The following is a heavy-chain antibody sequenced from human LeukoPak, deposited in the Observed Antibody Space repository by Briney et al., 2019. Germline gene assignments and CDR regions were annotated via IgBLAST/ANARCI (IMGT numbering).Heavy chain of an antibody. CDR3: AKDLLLWFGESNAFDI. CDR1: GFTFSSYG. J-gene: IGHJ3*02. D-gene: IGHD3-10*01. Sequence: GGSLRLSCAASGFTFSSYGMHWVRQAPGKGLEWVAVIWYGGSNKYYADSVKGRFTISRDNAKNSLYLQMSSLRAEDTALYCCAKDLLLWFGESNAFDIWGQGTMVTVSS. V-gene: IGHV3-33*03. CDR2: IWYGGSNK.